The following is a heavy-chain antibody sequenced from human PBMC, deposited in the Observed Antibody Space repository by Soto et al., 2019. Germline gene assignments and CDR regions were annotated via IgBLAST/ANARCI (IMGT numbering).Heavy chain of an antibody. J-gene: IGHJ5*02. CDR1: GGSISSGGYY. CDR3: ARVRTLGCTNGVCYKKKSAPWFDP. V-gene: IGHV4-31*03. D-gene: IGHD2-8*01. Sequence: PSETLSLTCTVSGGSISSGGYYWSWIRQHPGKGLEWIGYIYYSGSTYYNPSLKSRVTISVDTSKNQFSLKLSSVTAADTAVYNCARVRTLGCTNGVCYKKKSAPWFDPWGQGTLVTVSS. CDR2: IYYSGST.